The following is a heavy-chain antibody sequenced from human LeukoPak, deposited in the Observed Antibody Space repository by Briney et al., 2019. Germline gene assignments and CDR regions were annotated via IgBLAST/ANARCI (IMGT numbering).Heavy chain of an antibody. V-gene: IGHV3-30*18. CDR2: ISYDGSNK. CDR1: GFSFSIYG. J-gene: IGHJ4*02. CDR3: AKGRVYDSSGHFDY. D-gene: IGHD3-22*01. Sequence: PGGSLRLSCAASGFSFSIYGMHWVRQAPGKGLEWVAVISYDGSNKYYADSVKGRFTISRDNSKNTLYLLMNSLRPEDTAVYYCAKGRVYDSSGHFDYWGQGTLVTVSS.